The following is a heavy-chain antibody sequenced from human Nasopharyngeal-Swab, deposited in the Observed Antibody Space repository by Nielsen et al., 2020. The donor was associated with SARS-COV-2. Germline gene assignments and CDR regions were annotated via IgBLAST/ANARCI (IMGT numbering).Heavy chain of an antibody. D-gene: IGHD4-17*01. J-gene: IGHJ4*02. CDR2: IYYSGST. V-gene: IGHV4-59*01. CDR3: AREVDDCGDYPGSLVFDY. Sequence: RQAPGKGREWIGYIYYSGSTNYNPSLKSRVTISVDTSKNQFSLKLSSVTAADTAVYYCAREVDDCGDYPGSLVFDYWGQGTLVTVSS.